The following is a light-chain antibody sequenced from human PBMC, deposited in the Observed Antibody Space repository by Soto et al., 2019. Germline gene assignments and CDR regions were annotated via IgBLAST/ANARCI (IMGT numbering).Light chain of an antibody. CDR1: QDINPY. CDR2: DAS. CDR3: QHRYNWPLT. J-gene: IGKJ4*01. Sequence: EVELTQSPATLSLSPGEKATLSCRASQDINPYLGWYQQKPGQPPRLIIYDASNRASGIPARFSGSGSGTDFTLTINSLEPEDFAMYYCQHRYNWPLTLGAGTKVDIK. V-gene: IGKV3-11*01.